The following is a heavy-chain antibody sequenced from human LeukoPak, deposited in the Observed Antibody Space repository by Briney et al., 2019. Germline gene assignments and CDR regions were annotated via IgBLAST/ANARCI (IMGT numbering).Heavy chain of an antibody. J-gene: IGHJ4*02. Sequence: PGGSLRLSCAASGFTFSNYAMNWVRQAPGKGLEWVSSISSSSYIYYADSVKGRFTISRDNAKNSLYLQMNSLRAEDTAVYYCARGFWSGYLDYGGQGTLVTVPS. D-gene: IGHD3-3*01. V-gene: IGHV3-21*01. CDR1: GFTFSNYA. CDR2: ISSSSYI. CDR3: ARGFWSGYLDY.